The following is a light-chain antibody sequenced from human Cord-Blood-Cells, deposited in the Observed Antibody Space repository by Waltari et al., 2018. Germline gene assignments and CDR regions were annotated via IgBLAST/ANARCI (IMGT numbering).Light chain of an antibody. J-gene: IGKJ3*01. CDR2: LGS. CDR3: MQAVQTPRFT. V-gene: IGKV2-28*01. Sequence: DIVMTQSPLFLPVTPGEPASISCRSSQTLLVGNGNNYSGGYLQKPGQSPQLLIYLGSRRACGGPGRVSGSASGTDFALKISRVGAEDVGVYYCMQAVQTPRFTFGPGTKLDIK. CDR1: QTLLVGNGNNY.